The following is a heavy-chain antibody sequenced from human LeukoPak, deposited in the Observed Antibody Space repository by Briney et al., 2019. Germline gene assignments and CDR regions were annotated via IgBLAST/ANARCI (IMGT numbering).Heavy chain of an antibody. CDR2: IRYDGSNK. D-gene: IGHD2-2*01. CDR3: AKDLRGYCSSTSCPYMDV. Sequence: GGSLRLSCAASGFTYSSYGMHWVRQAPGKGLEGVAFIRYDGSNKYYADSVKGRFTISRDNSKNTLDLQMNSLRAEDKAVYYCAKDLRGYCSSTSCPYMDVWGKGTTVTLSS. CDR1: GFTYSSYG. J-gene: IGHJ6*03. V-gene: IGHV3-30*02.